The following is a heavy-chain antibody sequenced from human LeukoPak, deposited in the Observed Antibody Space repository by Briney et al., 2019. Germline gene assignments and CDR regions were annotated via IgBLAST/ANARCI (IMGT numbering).Heavy chain of an antibody. CDR3: ARLHVLNNSVLHHSDR. CDR2: INYSGNT. D-gene: IGHD1/OR15-1a*01. CDR1: GGSISDYY. V-gene: IGHV4-59*08. J-gene: IGHJ5*02. Sequence: SETLSLTCTVSGGSISDYYWSWIRQPPGKGLEWIAYINYSGNTDYNPSLKSRVTISVDTSKNHFSLRLNSVTAADTAVYYCARLHVLNNSVLHHSDRWGQGTLVTVS.